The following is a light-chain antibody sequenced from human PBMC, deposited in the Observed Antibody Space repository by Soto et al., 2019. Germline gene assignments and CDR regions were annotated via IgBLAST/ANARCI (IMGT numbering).Light chain of an antibody. Sequence: IQMTQSHSTLSASVGDTVTDTCRASQSVNGWLAWYQQKPGEAPNLLMYGASYLKSGVPTRFSGSGSGTDFTLTISGLQPEDFAIYYCQQTYTTPEITFGQGTRLEIK. CDR2: GAS. V-gene: IGKV1-39*01. CDR3: QQTYTTPEIT. CDR1: QSVNGW. J-gene: IGKJ5*01.